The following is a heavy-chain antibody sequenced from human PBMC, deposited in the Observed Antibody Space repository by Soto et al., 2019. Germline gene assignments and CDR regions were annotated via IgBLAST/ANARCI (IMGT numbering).Heavy chain of an antibody. CDR3: ARAYHLVPKF. Sequence: ASVKVSCKTSGDTFSRYAINWVRQAPGQGLEWMGGIIPIFGTANYAQKFQGRVSMTRDDSTSTAYMEIHSLTSADTAIYYCARAYHLVPKFWGQGILVTVPS. V-gene: IGHV1-69*05. CDR1: GDTFSRYA. CDR2: IIPIFGTA. D-gene: IGHD2-15*01. J-gene: IGHJ4*02.